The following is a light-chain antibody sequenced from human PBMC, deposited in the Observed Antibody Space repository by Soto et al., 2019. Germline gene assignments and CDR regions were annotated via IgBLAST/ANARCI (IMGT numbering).Light chain of an antibody. V-gene: IGKV1-5*03. CDR2: KAS. Sequence: DIQMTQSPSTLSASVGDRVTITCRASQSISSWLAWYQQKPGKAPKLLIYKASSLESGVTSRFSGGASGTEVTLTISSLQPDDFATYYGKQYNSYSPWTFGQGTKVEIK. CDR3: KQYNSYSPWT. CDR1: QSISSW. J-gene: IGKJ1*01.